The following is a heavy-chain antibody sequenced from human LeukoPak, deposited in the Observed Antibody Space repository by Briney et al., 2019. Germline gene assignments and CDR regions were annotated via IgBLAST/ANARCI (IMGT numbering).Heavy chain of an antibody. CDR3: ATDRYGPPFDI. CDR2: FDPEDGET. Sequence: ASVKGSCKVSGYTPTELSMHWVRQAPGKGLEWRGGFDPEDGETIYAQKFQGRVTMTEDTSTATAYMELSSLRSEDTAVYYCATDRYGPPFDIWGQGTMVTVSS. D-gene: IGHD4-17*01. J-gene: IGHJ3*02. V-gene: IGHV1-24*01. CDR1: GYTPTELS.